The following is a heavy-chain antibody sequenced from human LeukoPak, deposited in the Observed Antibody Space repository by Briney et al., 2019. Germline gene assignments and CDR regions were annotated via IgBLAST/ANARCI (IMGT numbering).Heavy chain of an antibody. V-gene: IGHV4-39*07. CDR1: GGSISSSSYY. Sequence: SETLSLTCTVSGGSISSSSYYWGWIRQPPGKGLEWIGSIYYSGSTYYNPSLKSRVTISVDTSKNQFSLKLSSVTAADTAVYYCARGLTMVRGVITTYFKPKTTNWFDPWGQGTLVTVSS. J-gene: IGHJ5*02. D-gene: IGHD3-10*01. CDR3: ARGLTMVRGVITTYFKPKTTNWFDP. CDR2: IYYSGST.